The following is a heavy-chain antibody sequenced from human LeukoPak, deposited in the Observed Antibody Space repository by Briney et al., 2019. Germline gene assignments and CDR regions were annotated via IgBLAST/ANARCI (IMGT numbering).Heavy chain of an antibody. J-gene: IGHJ4*02. CDR3: ARGRWGYYYGSGRKGYYFDY. V-gene: IGHV4-34*01. D-gene: IGHD3-10*01. CDR1: GGSFSGYY. CDR2: INHSGST. Sequence: SETLSLTCAVYGGSFSGYYWSWIRQPPGKGLEWNGEINHSGSTNYNPSLKSRVTISVDTSKNQFSLKLSSVTAADTAVYYCARGRWGYYYGSGRKGYYFDYWGQGTLVTVSS.